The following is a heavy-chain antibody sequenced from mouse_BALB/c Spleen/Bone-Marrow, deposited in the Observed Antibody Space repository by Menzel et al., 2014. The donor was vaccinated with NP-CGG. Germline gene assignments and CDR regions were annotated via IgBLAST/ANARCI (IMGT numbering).Heavy chain of an antibody. CDR3: ASYYYGHYFDY. V-gene: IGHV14-3*02. CDR1: GFNIKDTY. CDR2: IDPANGNT. D-gene: IGHD1-1*01. Sequence: VTLKVCGAELVKPGASVKLSCTASGFNIKDTYMHWVKQRPEQGLEWIGRIDPANGNTKYDPKFQGKATITADTSSNTAYLQLSSLTSEDTAVYYCASYYYGHYFDYWGQGTTLTFSS. J-gene: IGHJ2*01.